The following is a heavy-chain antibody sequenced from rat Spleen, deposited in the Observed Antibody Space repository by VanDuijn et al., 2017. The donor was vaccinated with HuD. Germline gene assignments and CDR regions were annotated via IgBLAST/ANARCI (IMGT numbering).Heavy chain of an antibody. V-gene: IGHV3-3*01. CDR1: GHSITTTYR. CDR3: AKGMGLTN. Sequence: EVQLQESGPGLVKPSQSLSLTCSVTGHSITTTYRWNWIRKFPGNKLEWMGYVNSAGITNYNPSLKSRISMTRDTSKNQLFLQVNSVTTEDTATYYCAKGMGLTNWGQGVMVTVSS. CDR2: VNSAGIT. J-gene: IGHJ2*01. D-gene: IGHD1-9*01.